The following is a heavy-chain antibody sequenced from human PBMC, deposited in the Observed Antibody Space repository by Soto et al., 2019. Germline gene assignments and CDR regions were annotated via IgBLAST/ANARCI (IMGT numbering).Heavy chain of an antibody. CDR2: MSGSSSTT. D-gene: IGHD1-7*01. CDR3: AKNQERELPRVIDP. J-gene: IGHJ5*02. V-gene: IGHV3-23*01. Sequence: VGSLRLSCATSGLTFSNYAMSWVRQAPGGGLEWVSSMSGSSSTTYYADSVRGRFTISRDRSKNTLYLQMSSLRAEDTALYYCAKNQERELPRVIDPWGQGTLVTVSS. CDR1: GLTFSNYA.